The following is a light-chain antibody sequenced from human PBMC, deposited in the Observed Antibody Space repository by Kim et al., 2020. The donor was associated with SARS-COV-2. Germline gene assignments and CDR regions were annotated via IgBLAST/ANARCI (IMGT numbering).Light chain of an antibody. CDR3: TSYAGSNNLDV. CDR1: SSDIGASKY. J-gene: IGLJ1*01. Sequence: QSVTISCHGTSSDIGASKYVSWYQQHPGKAPKLMIYEVNRRPSGVPDRFSGSKSGNTASLTVSGLQAEDEADYYCTSYAGSNNLDVFGTGTKVTVL. V-gene: IGLV2-8*01. CDR2: EVN.